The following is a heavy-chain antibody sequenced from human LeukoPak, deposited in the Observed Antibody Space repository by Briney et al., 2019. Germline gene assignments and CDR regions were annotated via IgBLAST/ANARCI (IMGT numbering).Heavy chain of an antibody. CDR2: IYTSGST. D-gene: IGHD3-22*01. J-gene: IGHJ3*02. Sequence: PSQTLSLTCTVSGGSISSGSYYWSWIRQPAGKGLEWIGHIYTSGSTNYNPSLKSRVTISVDTSKNQFSLKLSSVTAADTAVYYCARVNTMIVVDTDAFDIWGQGTMVTVSS. CDR3: ARVNTMIVVDTDAFDI. V-gene: IGHV4-61*09. CDR1: GGSISSGSYY.